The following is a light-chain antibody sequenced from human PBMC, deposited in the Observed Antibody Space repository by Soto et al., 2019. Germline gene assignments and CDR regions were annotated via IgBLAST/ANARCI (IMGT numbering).Light chain of an antibody. CDR1: QSVRSY. J-gene: IGKJ4*01. CDR2: DAS. Sequence: EIVLTQSTDTLSLSPGERATLSCRASQSVRSYLAWYQKKPGQAPRLLIYDASIRATGIPARFSGSGSGTEFSLTISSLEPEDFAVYYWQQRINWPVLTFGGGTKVEIK. CDR3: QQRINWPVLT. V-gene: IGKV3-11*01.